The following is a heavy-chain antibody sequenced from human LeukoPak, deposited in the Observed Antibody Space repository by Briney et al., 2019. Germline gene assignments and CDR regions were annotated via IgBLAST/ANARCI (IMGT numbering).Heavy chain of an antibody. D-gene: IGHD3-22*01. CDR1: GFTFSSYS. CDR2: ISSSSSYI. Sequence: GGSLRLSCAASGFTFSSYSMNWVRQAPGKGLEWVSSISSSSSYIYYADSVKGRFTISRDNAKNSLYLQMNSLRAEDTAGYYCSRMRRITMIVVVTSFDYWGQGTLVTVSS. V-gene: IGHV3-21*01. CDR3: SRMRRITMIVVVTSFDY. J-gene: IGHJ4*02.